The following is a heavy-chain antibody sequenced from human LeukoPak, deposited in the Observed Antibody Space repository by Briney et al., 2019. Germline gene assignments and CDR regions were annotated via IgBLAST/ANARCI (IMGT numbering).Heavy chain of an antibody. CDR2: ISAYNGNT. Sequence: GASVKVSCKASGYTFTSYGISWVRQAPGQGLEWMGWISAYNGNTNYAQKLQGRVTMTTDTSTSTAYMELRSLRSDDTAVYYCARSLGMDTANPVDYWGQGTLVTVSS. D-gene: IGHD5-18*01. V-gene: IGHV1-18*01. CDR1: GYTFTSYG. J-gene: IGHJ4*02. CDR3: ARSLGMDTANPVDY.